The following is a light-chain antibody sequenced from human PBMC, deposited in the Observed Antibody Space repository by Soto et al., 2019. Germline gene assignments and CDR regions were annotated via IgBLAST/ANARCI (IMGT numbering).Light chain of an antibody. V-gene: IGKV3-20*01. Sequence: EIVLTQSPGTLCLSPGERATLSCRASESVSSSYLAWYQQKPGQAPRLLIYGASSRATGIPDRFSGSGSGTDFTLTISRLEPEDFAVYYWQQYGSSPYTFGQGTKLEIK. CDR2: GAS. CDR1: ESVSSSY. J-gene: IGKJ2*01. CDR3: QQYGSSPYT.